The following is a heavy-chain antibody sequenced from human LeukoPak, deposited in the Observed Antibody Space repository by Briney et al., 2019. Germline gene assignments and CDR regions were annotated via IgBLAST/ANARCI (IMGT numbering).Heavy chain of an antibody. CDR2: ISSSSSYI. V-gene: IGHV3-21*01. D-gene: IGHD1-26*01. Sequence: PGGSLRLSCAASGFTFSSYSMNWVRQAPGKGLEWVSSISSSSSYIYYADSVKGRFTFSRDNAKNTLYLQMNSLRAEDTAVYYCARDIIVGATTTNVAFDIWGQGTMVTVSS. J-gene: IGHJ3*02. CDR1: GFTFSSYS. CDR3: ARDIIVGATTTNVAFDI.